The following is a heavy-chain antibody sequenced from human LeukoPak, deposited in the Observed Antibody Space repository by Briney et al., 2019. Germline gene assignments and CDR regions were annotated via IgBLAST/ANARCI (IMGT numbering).Heavy chain of an antibody. CDR2: MNPNSGNT. V-gene: IGHV1-8*01. CDR1: GYTFTSYD. J-gene: IGHJ6*02. Sequence: ASVKVSCKASGYTFTSYDLNWVRQATGQGLEWMGWMNPNSGNTGYAQKFQGRVTMTRNTSISTAYMELSSLRSEDTAVYYCARGAEQQLVRHAPPSYGMDVWGQGTTVTVSS. CDR3: ARGAEQQLVRHAPPSYGMDV. D-gene: IGHD6-13*01.